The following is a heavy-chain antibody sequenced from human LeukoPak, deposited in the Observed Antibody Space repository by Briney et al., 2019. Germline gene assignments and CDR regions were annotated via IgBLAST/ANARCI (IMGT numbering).Heavy chain of an antibody. CDR3: AKGMTTGPRSVYHYMDV. D-gene: IGHD4-17*01. CDR1: GFTFRGYG. Sequence: PGGSLRLSCVASGFTFRGYGMHWVRQAPGKGLEWLSLLWYDGSNEYYADSVKGRFTISRDNPKNTLYLQMNSLRAEDTAVYYCAKGMTTGPRSVYHYMDVWGKGTTITVSS. CDR2: LWYDGSNE. V-gene: IGHV3-33*06. J-gene: IGHJ6*03.